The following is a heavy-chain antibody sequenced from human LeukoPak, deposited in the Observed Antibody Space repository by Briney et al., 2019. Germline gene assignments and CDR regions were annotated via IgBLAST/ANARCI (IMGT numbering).Heavy chain of an antibody. CDR1: GDSVSTNSAA. Sequence: SQTLSLTCAISGDSVSTNSAAWNWIRQSPSRGLEWLGRTYYKSKWYNDYAVSVKSRITINPDTSKNQFSMHLNSVTPEDTAVYYCARESGYSGSWYVDRFLDWGQGTLVTVSS. J-gene: IGHJ4*02. V-gene: IGHV6-1*01. CDR3: ARESGYSGSWYVDRFLD. CDR2: TYYKSKWYN. D-gene: IGHD6-13*01.